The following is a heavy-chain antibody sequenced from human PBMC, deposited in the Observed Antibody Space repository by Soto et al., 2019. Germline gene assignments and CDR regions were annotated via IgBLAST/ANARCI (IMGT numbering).Heavy chain of an antibody. CDR2: IIPIFGTA. V-gene: IGHV1-69*01. J-gene: IGHJ6*02. CDR3: ARDQKSRVYYGSAHYYGMDV. Sequence: QVQLVQSGAEVKKPGSSVKVSCKASGGTFSSYAISWVRQALGQGLEWIGGIIPIFGTANYAQKFQGRVTITADESTSTAYMELSSLRSEDTAVYYCARDQKSRVYYGSAHYYGMDVWGQGTTVTVSS. CDR1: GGTFSSYA. D-gene: IGHD3-10*01.